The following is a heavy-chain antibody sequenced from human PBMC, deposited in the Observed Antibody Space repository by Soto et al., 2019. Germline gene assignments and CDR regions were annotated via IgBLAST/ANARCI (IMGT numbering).Heavy chain of an antibody. J-gene: IGHJ4*02. D-gene: IGHD2-21*01. CDR2: ISAGGNTK. Sequence: QVQLVESGGGVVQPGTSLRLACAASGFTLSNIGMQWVRQAPGKGLEWVAVISAGGNTKYYACSVKGRFTISRDNSKNTLFLQMNSLRTEDTAVYYCAKESGGERYAAYFDLWGQGTLVTVSA. CDR1: GFTLSNIG. V-gene: IGHV3-30*18. CDR3: AKESGGERYAAYFDL.